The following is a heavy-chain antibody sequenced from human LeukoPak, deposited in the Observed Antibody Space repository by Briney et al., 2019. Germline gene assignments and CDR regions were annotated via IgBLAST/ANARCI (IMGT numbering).Heavy chain of an antibody. V-gene: IGHV3-20*04. CDR3: ARVDSGTYYMPFDY. D-gene: IGHD1-26*01. Sequence: SGGSLRLSCAASGFTFDDYGMSWVRQAPGKGLEWVSGINWNGGSTGYADSVKGRFTISRDNAKNSLYLQMNSLRAEDTALYYCARVDSGTYYMPFDYWGQGSLVTVSS. CDR1: GFTFDDYG. J-gene: IGHJ4*02. CDR2: INWNGGST.